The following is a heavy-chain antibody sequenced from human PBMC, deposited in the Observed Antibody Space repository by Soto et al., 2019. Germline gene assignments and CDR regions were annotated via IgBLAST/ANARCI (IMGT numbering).Heavy chain of an antibody. CDR1: GLTVSGNY. V-gene: IGHV3-53*01. CDR3: ARASSRWGSEAAY. Sequence: EVQLVESGGGLIHPGGSLRLSCAASGLTVSGNYMGWVRQAPGKGLEWVSGIYSDGSTIYADSVKGRFTIFRVNSKNTLYLQMNSLRAEDTAVYHCARASSRWGSEAAYWGQGTLVTVSS. CDR2: IYSDGST. J-gene: IGHJ4*02. D-gene: IGHD7-27*01.